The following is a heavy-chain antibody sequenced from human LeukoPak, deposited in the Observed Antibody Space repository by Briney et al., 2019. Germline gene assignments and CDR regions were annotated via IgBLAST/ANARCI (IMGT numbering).Heavy chain of an antibody. J-gene: IGHJ4*02. Sequence: GGSLRLSCAASGFTFSSYWMSWVRQAPGKGLEWVANINQDGSEKSYVDSVKGRFTISRDNAKNSLYLQMHSLRAEDTAVYYCARESRSGSYSSYWGQGTLVTVSS. CDR1: GFTFSSYW. CDR3: ARESRSGSYSSY. D-gene: IGHD1-26*01. V-gene: IGHV3-7*01. CDR2: INQDGSEK.